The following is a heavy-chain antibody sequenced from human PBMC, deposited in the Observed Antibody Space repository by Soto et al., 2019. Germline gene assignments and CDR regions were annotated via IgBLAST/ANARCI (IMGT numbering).Heavy chain of an antibody. V-gene: IGHV3-23*01. CDR2: ISGSGGST. D-gene: IGHD2-15*01. Sequence: EVQRLESGGGLVQPGGSLGLSCAASGFTFSSYAMSWFRQAPGKGLEWVSAISGSGGSTYYADSVKGRFTISRDNSTNTLYLQMNSLRAEDTAVYYWAKGLHYYYYMDVWGKGTTVTVSS. J-gene: IGHJ6*03. CDR3: AKGLHYYYYMDV. CDR1: GFTFSSYA.